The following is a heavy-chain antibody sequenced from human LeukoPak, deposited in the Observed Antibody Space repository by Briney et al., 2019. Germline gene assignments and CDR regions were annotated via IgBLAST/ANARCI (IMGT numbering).Heavy chain of an antibody. Sequence: PGGSLTLSCAGSGFTFSSYAMSWVRQAPGQGLEWVSVISDSGDYTSYADSVRGRFIISRDNSKNTLSLQMNTLRPDDTAVFYCARDPNRLADYGGDYFDHWGQGTLVTVSS. CDR3: ARDPNRLADYGGDYFDH. CDR2: ISDSGDYT. CDR1: GFTFSSYA. D-gene: IGHD4-23*01. J-gene: IGHJ4*02. V-gene: IGHV3-23*01.